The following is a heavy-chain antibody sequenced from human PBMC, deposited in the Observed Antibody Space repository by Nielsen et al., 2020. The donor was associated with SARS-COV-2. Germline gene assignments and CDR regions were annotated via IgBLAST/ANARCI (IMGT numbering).Heavy chain of an antibody. V-gene: IGHV3-21*04. CDR2: ISSSSSYI. Sequence: GESLKISCAASGFTFSSYSMNWVRQAPGKGLEWVSSISSSSSYIYYADSVKGRFTISRDNAKNSLYLQMNSLRAEDTAVYYCAKVWSKRAVTQVYGLDVWGQGTTVTVSS. D-gene: IGHD4-17*01. CDR3: AKVWSKRAVTQVYGLDV. J-gene: IGHJ6*02. CDR1: GFTFSSYS.